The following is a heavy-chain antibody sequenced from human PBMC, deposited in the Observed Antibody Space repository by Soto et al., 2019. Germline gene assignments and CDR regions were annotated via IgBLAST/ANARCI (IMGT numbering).Heavy chain of an antibody. J-gene: IGHJ4*02. V-gene: IGHV3-7*01. Sequence: VGSLRPSCAASGYSISTYWMSWVRQAPGKGLEWVANVKQDGSEEYYVDSVKGRFTISRDNAKSSLYLQMNSLRVEDTAVYYCAALDTAMVKTAGYWGQGT. CDR2: VKQDGSEE. D-gene: IGHD5-18*01. CDR1: GYSISTYW. CDR3: AALDTAMVKTAGY.